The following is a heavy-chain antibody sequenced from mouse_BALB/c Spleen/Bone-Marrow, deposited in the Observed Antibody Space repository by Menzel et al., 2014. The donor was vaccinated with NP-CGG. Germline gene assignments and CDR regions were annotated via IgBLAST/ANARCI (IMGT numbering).Heavy chain of an antibody. CDR1: GFTFTDYY. Sequence: EVKLQESGGGLVQPGGSLRLSCATSGFTFTDYYMSWVRQPPGKALEWLGFIRNKANGYTTEYSASVKGRFTISRDNSQSILYLQMSTLRAEDSATYYCARDRRYDLAWFAYWGQGTLVTVSA. D-gene: IGHD2-14*01. V-gene: IGHV7-3*02. CDR3: ARDRRYDLAWFAY. J-gene: IGHJ3*01. CDR2: IRNKANGYTT.